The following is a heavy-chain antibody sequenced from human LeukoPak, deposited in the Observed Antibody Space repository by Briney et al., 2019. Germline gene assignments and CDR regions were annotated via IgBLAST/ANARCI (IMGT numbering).Heavy chain of an antibody. CDR2: VYYSGST. D-gene: IGHD4-17*01. CDR1: GGSISSSSYY. V-gene: IGHV4-39*01. Sequence: PSETLSLTCTDSGGSISSSSYYWSWIRQPPGKRLEGIGSVYYSGSTYYTPSLKSRVTIAVDTSKHQFSLKLSSVTAADTAVYYCARNMTTAAGGAFDIWGQGTMVTVSS. J-gene: IGHJ3*02. CDR3: ARNMTTAAGGAFDI.